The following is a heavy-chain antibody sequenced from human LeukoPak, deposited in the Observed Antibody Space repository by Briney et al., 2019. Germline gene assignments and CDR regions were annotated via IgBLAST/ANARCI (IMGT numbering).Heavy chain of an antibody. Sequence: PGRSLRLSCAASGFTFSSYGMHWVRQAPGKGLEWVAVISYDGSNKYYADSVKGRFTISRDNSKNTLYLQMNSLRAEDTAVYYCASLYRDYWGQGTLVTVSS. D-gene: IGHD5/OR15-5a*01. J-gene: IGHJ4*02. CDR3: ASLYRDY. V-gene: IGHV3-30*03. CDR2: ISYDGSNK. CDR1: GFTFSSYG.